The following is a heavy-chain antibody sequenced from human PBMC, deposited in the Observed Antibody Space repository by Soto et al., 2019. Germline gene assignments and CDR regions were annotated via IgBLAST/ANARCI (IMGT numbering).Heavy chain of an antibody. CDR2: ISAYNGNT. D-gene: IGHD5-12*01. Sequence: ASVKVSCKASGYTFTSYGISRVRQAPGQGLEWMGWISAYNGNTNYAQKLQGRVTMTTDTSTSTAYMELTGLRSDDTAVYYCARWRDVVATHDSWGQGTLVTVSS. V-gene: IGHV1-18*01. J-gene: IGHJ4*02. CDR3: ARWRDVVATHDS. CDR1: GYTFTSYG.